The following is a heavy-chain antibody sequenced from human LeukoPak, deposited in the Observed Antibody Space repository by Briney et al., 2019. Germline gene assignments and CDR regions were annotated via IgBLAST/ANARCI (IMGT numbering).Heavy chain of an antibody. CDR3: TRYNVGFDY. CDR1: GFTFSGSA. J-gene: IGHJ4*02. V-gene: IGHV3-73*01. Sequence: GGSLKLSCAASGFTFSGSAMHWVRQASGKGLEWVGRIRSKANTYATAYAASVKGRFTISRDDSKNTAYLQMSSLETEDTAIYYCTRYNVGFDYWGQGTLVTVSS. D-gene: IGHD1-14*01. CDR2: IRSKANTYAT.